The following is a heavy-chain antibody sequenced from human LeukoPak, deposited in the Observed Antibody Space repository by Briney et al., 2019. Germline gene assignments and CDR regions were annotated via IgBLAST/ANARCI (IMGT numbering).Heavy chain of an antibody. CDR1: GYTFSSYD. Sequence: ASVKVSCKASGYTFSSYDINWMRQAPGLGPEWMGWMNPNSGNTGYAQKFQGRVTMTRNTSISTAYLELSSLTSEDTAVYYCARGPNKYDGGNSGSAWFDPWGQGSLVTVSS. J-gene: IGHJ5*02. CDR2: MNPNSGNT. V-gene: IGHV1-8*01. D-gene: IGHD4-23*01. CDR3: ARGPNKYDGGNSGSAWFDP.